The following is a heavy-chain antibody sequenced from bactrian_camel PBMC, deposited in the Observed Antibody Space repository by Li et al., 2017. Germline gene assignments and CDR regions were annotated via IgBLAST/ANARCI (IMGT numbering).Heavy chain of an antibody. D-gene: IGHD7*01. CDR1: YTVVNYC. J-gene: IGHJ6*01. CDR2: VNTATGNT. V-gene: IGHV3S54*01. Sequence: QVQLVESGGGSVQDGGSLRLSCVYTVVNYCVGWFRQAPGKEREEVAAVNTATGNTYYAESLKGRISISRDDAKNTLYLQMNSLKTEDTAVYYCARWYPGEADFGYWGQGTQVTVS. CDR3: ARWYPGEADFGY.